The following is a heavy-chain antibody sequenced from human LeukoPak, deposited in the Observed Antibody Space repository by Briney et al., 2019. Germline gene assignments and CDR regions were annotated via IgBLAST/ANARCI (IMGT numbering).Heavy chain of an antibody. CDR3: AKASWEGVTTTYFDY. CDR2: ISGGGGVT. D-gene: IGHD1-26*01. V-gene: IGHV3-23*01. Sequence: GGSLRLSCAVSGCIFSSYAMNWVRQAPGKGLEWVSGISGGGGVTYYAGSVKGRFTISRDNSKSTLYLQMNSLRGDDTAIYYGAKASWEGVTTTYFDYWGQGTLVPVAS. CDR1: GCIFSSYA. J-gene: IGHJ4*02.